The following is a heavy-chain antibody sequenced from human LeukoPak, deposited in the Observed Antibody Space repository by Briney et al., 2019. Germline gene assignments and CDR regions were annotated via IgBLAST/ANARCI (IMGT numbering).Heavy chain of an antibody. V-gene: IGHV3-9*01. CDR2: ISWNTFTV. CDR3: AKGLRYFDWADY. J-gene: IGHJ4*02. Sequence: GVSLRLSCAASGFTFDDYVMHWVRQAPGKGLEWVSTISWNTFTVLYADSVKGRFTISRDNAKNSLYLQMNSLRTEDTALYYCAKGLRYFDWADYWGQGTLVTVSS. CDR1: GFTFDDYV. D-gene: IGHD3-9*01.